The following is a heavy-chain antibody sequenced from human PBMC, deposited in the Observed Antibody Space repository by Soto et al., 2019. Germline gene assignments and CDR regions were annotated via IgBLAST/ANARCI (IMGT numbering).Heavy chain of an antibody. Sequence: GGSLRLSCAASGFTFSSYDMHWVRQATGKGLEWVSAIGTAGDTYYPGSVKGRFTISRENAKNSLYLQMNSLRAVDTAVYYCARALNYDFLDVWGKGTTVTVSS. V-gene: IGHV3-13*01. J-gene: IGHJ6*04. D-gene: IGHD3-3*01. CDR3: ARALNYDFLDV. CDR2: IGTAGDT. CDR1: GFTFSSYD.